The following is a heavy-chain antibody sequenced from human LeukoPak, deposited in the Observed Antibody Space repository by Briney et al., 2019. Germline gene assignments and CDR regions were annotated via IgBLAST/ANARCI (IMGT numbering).Heavy chain of an antibody. Sequence: SETLSLTCTVSGGSISTYYWSWIRQPPGKGLEWIGYIYDSGSTGYKPSLRSRVSISVDTSKSQFSLKLISVTAADTALYYCARVRGDFETDWGQGNLVTVSS. J-gene: IGHJ1*01. V-gene: IGHV4-59*01. CDR2: IYDSGST. D-gene: IGHD3-16*01. CDR3: ARVRGDFETD. CDR1: GGSISTYY.